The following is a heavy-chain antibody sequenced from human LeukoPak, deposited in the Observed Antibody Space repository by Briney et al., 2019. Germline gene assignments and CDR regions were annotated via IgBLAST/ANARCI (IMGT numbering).Heavy chain of an antibody. Sequence: PSETLSLTCTVSGGSISSSSYYWGWIRQPPGKGLEWIGSIYYSGSTYYNPSLKSRVTISVDTSKNQFSLKLSSVTAADTAVYYCALKYCSSTSCYIESDAFDIWGQGTMASVSS. CDR1: GGSISSSSYY. V-gene: IGHV4-39*01. J-gene: IGHJ3*02. D-gene: IGHD2-2*02. CDR3: ALKYCSSTSCYIESDAFDI. CDR2: IYYSGST.